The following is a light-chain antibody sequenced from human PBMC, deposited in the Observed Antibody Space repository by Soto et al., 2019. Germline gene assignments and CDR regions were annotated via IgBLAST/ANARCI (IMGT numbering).Light chain of an antibody. CDR1: NIGSKS. Sequence: SYELTQPPSVSVAPGQTARITCGGNNIGSKSVHWCQQKPGQAPVLVVYDDSDRPSGIPERFSGSNSGNTATLTISTVEAGDEADYYCQVWDSSSDYHVVFGGGTKVTVL. V-gene: IGLV3-21*02. CDR3: QVWDSSSDYHVV. CDR2: DDS. J-gene: IGLJ2*01.